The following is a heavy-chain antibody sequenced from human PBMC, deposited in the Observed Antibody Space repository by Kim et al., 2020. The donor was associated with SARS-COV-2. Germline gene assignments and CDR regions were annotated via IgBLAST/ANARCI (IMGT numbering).Heavy chain of an antibody. J-gene: IGHJ6*03. V-gene: IGHV4-39*01. Sequence: SETLSLTCTVSGGSISSSSYYWGWIRQPPGKGLEWIGSIYYSGSTYYNPSLKSRVTISVDTSKNQFSLKLSSVTAADTAVYYCVLYSARRDYMDVWGKGTTVTVSS. CDR1: GGSISSSSYY. D-gene: IGHD2-15*01. CDR3: VLYSARRDYMDV. CDR2: IYYSGST.